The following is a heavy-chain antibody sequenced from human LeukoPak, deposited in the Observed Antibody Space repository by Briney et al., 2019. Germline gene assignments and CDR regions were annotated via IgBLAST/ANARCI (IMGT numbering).Heavy chain of an antibody. V-gene: IGHV1-24*01. CDR3: ATGGIGKELLLGNWFDP. CDR2: FDPEDGET. J-gene: IGHJ5*02. D-gene: IGHD1-26*01. CDR1: GYTLTELS. Sequence: GASVNVSCKVSGYTLTELSMHWVRQAPGKGLEWMGGFDPEDGETIYAQKFQGRVTMTEDTSTDTAYMELSSLRSEDTAVYYCATGGIGKELLLGNWFDPWGQGTLVTVSS.